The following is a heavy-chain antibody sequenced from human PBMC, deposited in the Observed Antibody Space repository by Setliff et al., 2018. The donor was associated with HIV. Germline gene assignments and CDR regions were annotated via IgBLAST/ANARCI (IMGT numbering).Heavy chain of an antibody. CDR3: ARDRRGSYFGY. D-gene: IGHD1-26*01. Sequence: ASVKVSCKASGGAFSRYAISWVRQAPGQGLEWMGGIIPIFGTANYAQKFQGRVTITADESTSTAYMELSSLRSEDTAAYYCARDRRGSYFGYWGQGTLVTVS. J-gene: IGHJ4*02. V-gene: IGHV1-69*13. CDR2: IIPIFGTA. CDR1: GGAFSRYA.